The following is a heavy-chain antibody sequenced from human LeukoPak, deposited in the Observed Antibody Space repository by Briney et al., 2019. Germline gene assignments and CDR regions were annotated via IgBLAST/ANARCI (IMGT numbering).Heavy chain of an antibody. V-gene: IGHV1-18*01. Sequence: ASVKVSCKASGYTFTSYGISWVRQAPGQGLEWMGWISAYNGNTNYAQELQGRVTMTTDTSTSTAYMELRSLRSDDTAVYYCARVVPGFWSGYSYYYYGMDVWGQGTTVTVSS. CDR2: ISAYNGNT. CDR3: ARVVPGFWSGYSYYYYGMDV. CDR1: GYTFTSYG. D-gene: IGHD3-3*01. J-gene: IGHJ6*02.